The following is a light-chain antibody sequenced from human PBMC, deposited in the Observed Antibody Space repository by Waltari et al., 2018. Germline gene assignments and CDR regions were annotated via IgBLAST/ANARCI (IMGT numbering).Light chain of an antibody. CDR3: EKRSNWGWT. J-gene: IGKJ1*01. CDR2: DAA. CDR1: QIVYNN. Sequence: ETKLTQSPATLSLSPGERATLSCRASQIVYNNLAWYQQTPGQAPRLLIYDAANRATGIPARFSGGGSGTDFTVTISSLEPEDFAVYDCEKRSNWGWTFGQGTKVEMK. V-gene: IGKV3-11*01.